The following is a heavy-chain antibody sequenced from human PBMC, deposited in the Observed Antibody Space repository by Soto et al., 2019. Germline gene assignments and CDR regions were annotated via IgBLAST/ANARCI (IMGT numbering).Heavy chain of an antibody. Sequence: PSETLSLTCTVSGGSISSGGYYWSWIRQHPGKGLEWIGYIYYSGSTYYNPSLKSRVTISVDTSKNQFSLKLSSVTAADTAVYYCARAVTDCTNGVCYRHWLIDYWGQGTLVTVSS. CDR1: GGSISSGGYY. D-gene: IGHD2-8*01. CDR2: IYYSGST. V-gene: IGHV4-31*03. J-gene: IGHJ4*02. CDR3: ARAVTDCTNGVCYRHWLIDY.